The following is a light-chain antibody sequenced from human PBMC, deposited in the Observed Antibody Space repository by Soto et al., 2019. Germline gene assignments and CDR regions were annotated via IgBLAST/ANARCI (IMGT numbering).Light chain of an antibody. J-gene: IGKJ5*01. CDR2: KAS. CDR3: QQYNSYSPIT. V-gene: IGKV1-5*03. Sequence: DIQMTQSPCTLSASVGDRVTITCRASQSISSWLAWYQQKPGKAPKLLIYKASSLESGVPSRFSGSGSGTEFTLTINSLQPDDFAPYYCQQYNSYSPITFGQGTRLEIK. CDR1: QSISSW.